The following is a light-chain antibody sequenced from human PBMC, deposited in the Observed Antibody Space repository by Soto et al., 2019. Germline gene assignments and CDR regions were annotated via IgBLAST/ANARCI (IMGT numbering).Light chain of an antibody. V-gene: IGLV2-11*01. J-gene: IGLJ1*01. Sequence: QSALTQPRSVSGSPGQSVTISCTGTSSDVGGYNYVSWYQQHPGKAPKLTIYDVSKRPSGVPDRFSGSKSGNTASLTISGLQAEDEADYYCCSYAGSYSNYVFGTGTKLTVL. CDR2: DVS. CDR1: SSDVGGYNY. CDR3: CSYAGSYSNYV.